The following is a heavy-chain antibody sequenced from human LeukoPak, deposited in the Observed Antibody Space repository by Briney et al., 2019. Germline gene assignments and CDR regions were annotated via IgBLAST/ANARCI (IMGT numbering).Heavy chain of an antibody. Sequence: SETLSLTCTVSSGSFTSYYWSWIRQPPGKGLEWIGYIYYSGSTNYNPSLKSRVTISVDTSKNQFSLKLTSVTAADTAVYYCARGGSRYYTSNSFGYWGQGTLVTVS. CDR1: SGSFTSYY. CDR2: IYYSGST. D-gene: IGHD3-22*01. V-gene: IGHV4-59*01. CDR3: ARGGSRYYTSNSFGY. J-gene: IGHJ4*02.